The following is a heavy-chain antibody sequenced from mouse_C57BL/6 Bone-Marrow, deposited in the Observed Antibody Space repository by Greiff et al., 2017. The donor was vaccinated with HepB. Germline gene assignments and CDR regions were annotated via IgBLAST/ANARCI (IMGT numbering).Heavy chain of an antibody. D-gene: IGHD2-1*01. J-gene: IGHJ3*01. CDR1: GYTFTSYG. CDR3: ARLGGNTWFAY. V-gene: IGHV1-81*01. Sequence: QVQLKQSGAELARPGASVKLSCKASGYTFTSYGISWVKQRTGQGLEWIGEIYPRSGNTYYNEKFKGKATLTADKSSSTAYMELRSLTSEDSAVYFCARLGGNTWFAYWGQGTLVTVSA. CDR2: IYPRSGNT.